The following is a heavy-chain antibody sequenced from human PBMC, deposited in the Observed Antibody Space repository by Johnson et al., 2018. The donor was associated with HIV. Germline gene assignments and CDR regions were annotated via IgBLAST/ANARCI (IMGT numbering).Heavy chain of an antibody. CDR3: AVLWFGDLWAFDI. D-gene: IGHD3-10*01. Sequence: QLVESGGGLVQPGRSLRLSCAASGFTFDDYAMHWVRQAPGKGLEWVSGISWNSGKTAYADSVKGRFTISRDNAKNSLYLQMNSLRAEDTALYYCAVLWFGDLWAFDIWGQGTKVTVSS. CDR2: ISWNSGKT. V-gene: IGHV3-9*01. CDR1: GFTFDDYA. J-gene: IGHJ3*02.